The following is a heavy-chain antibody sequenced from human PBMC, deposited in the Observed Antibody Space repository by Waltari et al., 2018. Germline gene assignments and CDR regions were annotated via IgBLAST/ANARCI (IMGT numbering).Heavy chain of an antibody. V-gene: IGHV1-69*04. CDR2: INPIVNIA. J-gene: IGHJ6*02. Sequence: QVQLVQSGAEVKKPGSSVKVSCRVSGGTISSYGISWVRQAPGQGPEWMGRINPIVNIAKYAPKFQGRVTITADKSTSTAYMELSSLRSEDTAVYYCARLYNNNPMDVWGQGTTVTVSS. D-gene: IGHD1-20*01. CDR1: GGTISSYG. CDR3: ARLYNNNPMDV.